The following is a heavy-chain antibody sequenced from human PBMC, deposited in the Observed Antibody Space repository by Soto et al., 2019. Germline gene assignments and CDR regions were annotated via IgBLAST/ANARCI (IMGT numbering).Heavy chain of an antibody. J-gene: IGHJ3*01. CDR3: ANYRFAGSNPAGAFEL. Sequence: EVQLLESGGGLVQPGGSLRLSCAASGFSFSSYDMTWVRQAPGKGLEWVSSLSVSGGSTYYADSVRGRFTISRDNSKNTLYLQMNSLRADDSAVYYCANYRFAGSNPAGAFELWGQGTMVSVSS. CDR2: LSVSGGST. CDR1: GFSFSSYD. V-gene: IGHV3-23*01. D-gene: IGHD1-26*01.